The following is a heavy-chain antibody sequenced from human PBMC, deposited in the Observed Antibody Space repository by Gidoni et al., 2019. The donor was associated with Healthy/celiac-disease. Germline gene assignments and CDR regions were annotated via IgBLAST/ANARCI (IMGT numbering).Heavy chain of an antibody. Sequence: QVQLQESGPGLVKPSQTLSPTCTASAGSISSGSSYWSWIRKPAGKGLEWSGRSYTSGSTNYNPSLKGRGTISRETSKNQFSLKLGSVTAADTAVYYCASEFTYYYDSSGYLEYFQHWGQGTLVTVSS. V-gene: IGHV4-61*02. CDR2: SYTSGST. CDR3: ASEFTYYYDSSGYLEYFQH. J-gene: IGHJ1*01. CDR1: AGSISSGSSY. D-gene: IGHD3-22*01.